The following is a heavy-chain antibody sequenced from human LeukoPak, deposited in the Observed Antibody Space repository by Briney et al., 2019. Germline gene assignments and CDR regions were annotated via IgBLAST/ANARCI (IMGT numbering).Heavy chain of an antibody. J-gene: IGHJ4*02. Sequence: PGRSLRLSCAASGFTFSSYGMHWVRQAPGKGLEWVAVIWYDGSNKYYADSVKVRFTISRDNSKNTLYLQMNSLRAEDTAVYYCARLGYSSSWYPDYWGQGTLVTVSS. CDR3: ARLGYSSSWYPDY. D-gene: IGHD6-13*01. CDR1: GFTFSSYG. CDR2: IWYDGSNK. V-gene: IGHV3-33*01.